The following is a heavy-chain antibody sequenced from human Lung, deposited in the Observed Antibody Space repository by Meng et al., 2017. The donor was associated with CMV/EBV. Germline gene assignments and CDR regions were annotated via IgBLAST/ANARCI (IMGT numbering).Heavy chain of an antibody. V-gene: IGHV4-34*01. J-gene: IGHJ3*01. CDR2: INHSGST. Sequence: SETLSLTCAVYGGSFSGYYWSWIRQPPGKGLEWIGEINHSGSTNYNPSLKSRVTMSVDTTKNQVFLKLSSVTAADTAVYYCARDRAWLGRGSFDFWGQGTVVTVSS. CDR3: ARDRAWLGRGSFDF. D-gene: IGHD3-9*01. CDR1: GGSFSGYY.